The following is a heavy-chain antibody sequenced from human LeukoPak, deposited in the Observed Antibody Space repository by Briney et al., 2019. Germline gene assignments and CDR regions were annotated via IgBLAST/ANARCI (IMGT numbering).Heavy chain of an antibody. D-gene: IGHD3-9*01. CDR1: GFTLSSYS. Sequence: RGSLRLSCVPSGFTLSSYSMNWVRQAPGKGHEWVSYISSSISTIYYADSVKGRFTIFRDNAKHSLYLQMNSLRAEDTAVYYCARGNPTYYDILTGHDYWGQGTLVTVSS. CDR3: ARGNPTYYDILTGHDY. V-gene: IGHV3-48*01. J-gene: IGHJ4*02. CDR2: ISSSISTI.